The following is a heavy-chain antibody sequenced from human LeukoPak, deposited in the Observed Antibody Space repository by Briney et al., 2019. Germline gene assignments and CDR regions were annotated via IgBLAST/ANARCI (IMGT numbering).Heavy chain of an antibody. CDR1: GYTFTSYG. Sequence: ASVKVSCKASGYTFTSYGISWVRQAPGQGLEWMGWISAYNGNTNYAQKLQGRVTMTTDTSTSTAYMELRSLRSDDTAVYYCARDLEMATIGTGGYWGQGTLVTVSS. J-gene: IGHJ4*02. CDR3: ARDLEMATIGTGGY. V-gene: IGHV1-18*01. CDR2: ISAYNGNT. D-gene: IGHD5-24*01.